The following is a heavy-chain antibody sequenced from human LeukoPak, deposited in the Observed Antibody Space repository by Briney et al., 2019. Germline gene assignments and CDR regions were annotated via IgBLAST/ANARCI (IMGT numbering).Heavy chain of an antibody. J-gene: IGHJ4*02. CDR3: ARDYAERGYFDY. V-gene: IGHV4-39*07. CDR2: INHSGST. D-gene: IGHD4-17*01. Sequence: SETLSLTCTVSGGSISSSSYYWSWIRQPPGKGLEWIGEINHSGSTNYNPSLKSRVTISVDTSKNQFSLKLSSVTAADTAVYYCARDYAERGYFDYWGQGTLVTVSS. CDR1: GGSISSSSYY.